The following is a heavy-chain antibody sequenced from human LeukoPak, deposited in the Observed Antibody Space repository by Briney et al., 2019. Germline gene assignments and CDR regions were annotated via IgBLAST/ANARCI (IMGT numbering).Heavy chain of an antibody. CDR2: ISAYNGNT. CDR1: GGTFSSYA. V-gene: IGHV1-18*01. CDR3: ARDGRPSITMIVVVITSWFDP. D-gene: IGHD3-22*01. Sequence: ASVKVSCKASGGTFSSYAISWVRQAPGQGLEWMGWISAYNGNTNYAQKLQGRVTMTTDTSTSTAYMELRSLRSDDTAVYYCARDGRPSITMIVVVITSWFDPWGQGTLVTVSS. J-gene: IGHJ5*02.